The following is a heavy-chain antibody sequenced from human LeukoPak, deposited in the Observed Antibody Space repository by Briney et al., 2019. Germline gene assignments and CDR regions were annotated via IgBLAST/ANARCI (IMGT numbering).Heavy chain of an antibody. Sequence: GASVKVSCKASGYTFTGYYLHWVRQAPGQGLEWMGWINPSSGGAKYAQNFQGRVIITTDTSISTAYMELSSLRSDDTAVYYRARSSPPTYYHFYYYMDVWGKGSTVTVSS. J-gene: IGHJ6*03. CDR3: ARSSPPTYYHFYYYMDV. D-gene: IGHD6-13*01. CDR1: GYTFTGYY. V-gene: IGHV1-2*02. CDR2: INPSSGGA.